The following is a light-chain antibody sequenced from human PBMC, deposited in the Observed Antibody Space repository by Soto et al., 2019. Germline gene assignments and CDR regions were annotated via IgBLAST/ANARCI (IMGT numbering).Light chain of an antibody. Sequence: QSVLTQPPSVSGAPGQRVSISCTGSSSNIETYDVHWYQQFPGTAPKLLIYANTNRPSGVPDRFSGSKSGTSASLAITGLQADDEADYYCQSFDSSLSGDVVFGGGTKLTVL. CDR1: SSNIETYD. CDR3: QSFDSSLSGDVV. J-gene: IGLJ2*01. CDR2: ANT. V-gene: IGLV1-40*01.